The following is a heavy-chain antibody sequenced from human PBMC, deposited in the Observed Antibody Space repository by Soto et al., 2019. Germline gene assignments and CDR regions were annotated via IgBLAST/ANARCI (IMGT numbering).Heavy chain of an antibody. V-gene: IGHV3-11*01. CDR1: GFTFSGYY. CDR2: ISSSGSTI. D-gene: IGHD6-13*01. J-gene: IGHJ6*03. Sequence: GGSLRLSCAASGFTFSGYYMSWIRQAPGKGLEWVSYISSSGSTIYYADSVKGRFTISRDNAKNSLYLQMNSLRAEDTAVYYCARDGQYSSSWPYYYYYYYYMDVWGKGTTVTVSS. CDR3: ARDGQYSSSWPYYYYYYYYMDV.